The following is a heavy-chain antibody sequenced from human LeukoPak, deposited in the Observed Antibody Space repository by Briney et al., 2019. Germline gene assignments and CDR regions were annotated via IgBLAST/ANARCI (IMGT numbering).Heavy chain of an antibody. V-gene: IGHV3-9*01. CDR2: ISWNRGSI. CDR3: VKDSGPIAAAGTSPAATTYYGMDV. D-gene: IGHD6-13*01. Sequence: GGSLRLSCAASGFTFDDYAMHWVRQAPGKGLEWVSGISWNRGSIGYADSVKGRFTISRDNAKNSLYLQMNSLRAEDTALYYCVKDSGPIAAAGTSPAATTYYGMDVWGQGTTVTVSS. CDR1: GFTFDDYA. J-gene: IGHJ6*02.